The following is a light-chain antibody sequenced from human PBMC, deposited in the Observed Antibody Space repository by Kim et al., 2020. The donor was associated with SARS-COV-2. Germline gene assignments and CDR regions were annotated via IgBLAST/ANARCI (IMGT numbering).Light chain of an antibody. Sequence: QSALTQPASVSGSPGQSITISCTGTSSDVGGYNYVSWYQQHPVKAPKLMIYDVSKRPSGVSNRFSGSKSANTASLTISGLQAEDEADYYCSSYTTSSTFVFGTGTKVTVL. V-gene: IGLV2-14*01. CDR2: DVS. CDR1: SSDVGGYNY. J-gene: IGLJ1*01. CDR3: SSYTTSSTFV.